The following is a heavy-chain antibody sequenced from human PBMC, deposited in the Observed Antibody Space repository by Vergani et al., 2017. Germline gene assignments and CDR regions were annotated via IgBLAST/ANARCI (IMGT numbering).Heavy chain of an antibody. J-gene: IGHJ6*02. CDR3: ARETPLQLDAVAGTYEYYGMDV. D-gene: IGHD6-19*01. CDR1: GYTFTSYG. CDR2: ISAYNGNT. Sequence: QVQLVQSGAEVKKPGASVKVSCKASGYTFTSYGISWVRQAPGQGLEWIGWISAYNGNTNYAQKLQGRVTMTTDTSTSTAYMELRSLRSDDTAVYYCARETPLQLDAVAGTYEYYGMDVWGQGTTVTVSS. V-gene: IGHV1-18*01.